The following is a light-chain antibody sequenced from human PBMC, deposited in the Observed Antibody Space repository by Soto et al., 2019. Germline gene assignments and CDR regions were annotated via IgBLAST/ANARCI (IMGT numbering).Light chain of an antibody. V-gene: IGLV1-40*01. CDR3: QSYDSSLSAWV. Sequence: QTVVTQPPSVSGAPGQRVTISCTGSSSNIGAGYDVHWYQQLPGTAPKLLIYGNSNRPSGVPDRFSGSKSGTSASLAITGLQAEDEADYHCQSYDSSLSAWVFGGGTKVTVL. J-gene: IGLJ3*02. CDR1: SSNIGAGYD. CDR2: GNS.